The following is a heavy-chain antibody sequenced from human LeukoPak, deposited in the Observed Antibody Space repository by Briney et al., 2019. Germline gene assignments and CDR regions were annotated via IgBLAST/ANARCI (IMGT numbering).Heavy chain of an antibody. CDR1: GGSMSRYY. CDR2: MYYSGST. V-gene: IGHV4-59*12. J-gene: IGHJ4*02. Sequence: SETLSLTCTVSGGSMSRYYWSWIRQPPGKGLEWIGYMYYSGSTNYNPSLKSRVTISVDTSKNQFSLKLSSVTAADTAAYYCARGTMTTVTYYFDYWGQGTLVTVSS. D-gene: IGHD4-17*01. CDR3: ARGTMTTVTYYFDY.